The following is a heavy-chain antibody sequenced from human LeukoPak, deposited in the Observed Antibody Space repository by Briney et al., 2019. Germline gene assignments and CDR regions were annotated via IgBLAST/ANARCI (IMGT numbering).Heavy chain of an antibody. CDR1: GFTFSSYG. V-gene: IGHV3-33*08. Sequence: GGSLRLSCAASGFTFSSYGMHWVRQAPGKGLEWVAVIWYGGSNKYYADSVKGRFTISRDNAKNLLYLQMNSLRAEDTAVYYCARDIGYCSSTSCPPADYWGQGTLVTVSS. J-gene: IGHJ4*02. CDR3: ARDIGYCSSTSCPPADY. D-gene: IGHD2-2*01. CDR2: IWYGGSNK.